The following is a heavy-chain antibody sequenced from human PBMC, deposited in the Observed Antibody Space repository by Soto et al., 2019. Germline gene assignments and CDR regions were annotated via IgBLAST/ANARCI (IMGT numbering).Heavy chain of an antibody. V-gene: IGHV3-48*03. CDR1: GFTFSSYE. CDR2: ISSSGSTI. CDR3: ARARAMVRGVIITPFGY. J-gene: IGHJ4*02. D-gene: IGHD3-10*01. Sequence: GGSLRLPCAASGFTFSSYEMNWVRQAPGKGLEWVSYISSSGSTIYYADSVKGRFAISRDNAKNSLYLQMNSLRAEDTAVYYCARARAMVRGVIITPFGYWGQGTLVTVSS.